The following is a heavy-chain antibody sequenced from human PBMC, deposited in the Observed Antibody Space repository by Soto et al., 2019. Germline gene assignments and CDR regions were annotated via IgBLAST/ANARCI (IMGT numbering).Heavy chain of an antibody. D-gene: IGHD2-15*01. CDR1: GFTFSSYA. Sequence: EVQLLESGGGLVQPGGSLRLSCAASGFTFSSYAMSWVRQAPGKGLEWVSGISGSGGSTYYADSVKGRFNISRDNSESSLFLQMNSLRAEDTAIYFCAKGTCKSGGSCYSTSDYWGQGTMVTVSS. CDR2: ISGSGGST. J-gene: IGHJ4*02. V-gene: IGHV3-23*01. CDR3: AKGTCKSGGSCYSTSDY.